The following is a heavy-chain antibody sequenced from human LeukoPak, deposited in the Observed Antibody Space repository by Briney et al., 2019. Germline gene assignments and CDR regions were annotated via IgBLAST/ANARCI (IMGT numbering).Heavy chain of an antibody. J-gene: IGHJ4*02. CDR3: AKDGEYSSSSSDY. Sequence: GGSLRLSCAASGFTFSSYAMSWVRQAPGKGLEWVSAISGRGGSTYYADPVKGRFTISRDNSKNTLYLQMNSLRAEDTAVYYCAKDGEYSSSSSDYWGQGTLVTVSS. V-gene: IGHV3-23*01. CDR2: ISGRGGST. D-gene: IGHD6-6*01. CDR1: GFTFSSYA.